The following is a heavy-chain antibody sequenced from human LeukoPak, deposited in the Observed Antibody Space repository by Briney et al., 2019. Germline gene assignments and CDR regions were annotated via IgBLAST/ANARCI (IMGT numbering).Heavy chain of an antibody. J-gene: IGHJ6*03. V-gene: IGHV4-4*02. CDR2: IHHSGST. CDR3: ARLVGAGKDYYYYYMDV. D-gene: IGHD1-26*01. Sequence: SETLSLTRAVSGVSISSSNWWNWVRQPPGKGLEWIGEIHHSGSTNYNPSLKSRVTISVDKSKNQFSLKVSSVTAADTAVYYCARLVGAGKDYYYYYMDVWGKGTTVTVSS. CDR1: GVSISSSNW.